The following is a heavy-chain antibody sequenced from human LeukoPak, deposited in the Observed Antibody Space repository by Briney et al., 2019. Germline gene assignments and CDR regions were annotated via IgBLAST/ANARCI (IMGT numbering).Heavy chain of an antibody. CDR2: ISSSSSYI. V-gene: IGHV3-21*01. J-gene: IGHJ3*02. CDR3: ARGAGGEHAFDI. D-gene: IGHD3-16*01. CDR1: GFTFSSYS. Sequence: GGSLRLSCAASGFTFSSYSMNWVRQAPGKGLEWVSSISSSSSYIYYADSVKGRFTISRDNAKNSLYLQVNSLRAEDTAVYYCARGAGGEHAFDIWGQGTMVTVSS.